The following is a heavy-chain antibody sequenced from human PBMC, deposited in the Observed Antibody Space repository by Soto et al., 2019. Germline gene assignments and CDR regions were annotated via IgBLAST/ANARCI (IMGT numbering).Heavy chain of an antibody. CDR1: GGSFSGYS. J-gene: IGHJ4*02. CDR3: AGGGYSYGTLLDY. Sequence: QVQLQHWGAGLLKPSETLSLTCAVYGGSFSGYSWSWIRQPPGKGLEWIGEINHSGSTNYNPSLKTRVTITVDTFKNKVSRKLSSVTAAGTAVYYCAGGGYSYGTLLDYLGQGTLVTVSS. CDR2: INHSGST. V-gene: IGHV4-34*01. D-gene: IGHD5-18*01.